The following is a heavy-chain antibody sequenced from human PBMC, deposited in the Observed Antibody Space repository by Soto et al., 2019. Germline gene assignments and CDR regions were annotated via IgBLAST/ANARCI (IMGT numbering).Heavy chain of an antibody. CDR3: AKDRERDAWYEDY. CDR2: ISGSDGST. D-gene: IGHD6-13*01. CDR1: GFSFSSYA. Sequence: DVQLLESGGGLVQPGGSLRLSCVASGFSFSSYAMSWVRQAPGKGLEWVSVISGSDGSTYYADSVKGRFTISRDNSKNTLYLQMNSLRAEDTAVCYCAKDRERDAWYEDYWGQGTLVTVSS. V-gene: IGHV3-23*01. J-gene: IGHJ4*02.